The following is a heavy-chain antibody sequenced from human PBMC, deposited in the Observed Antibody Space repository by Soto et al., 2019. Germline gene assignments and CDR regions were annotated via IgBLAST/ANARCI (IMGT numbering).Heavy chain of an antibody. D-gene: IGHD3-3*01. Sequence: EVQLSESGGGLVQPGDSLRLSCAASGFSFAGYAVTWVRQAPRKGLEWVAAISGGGGSTYYADSVKGRFTISRDNSRYTLYLQMNSLTAGDAAVYYCAKTENFNGYYTAFDYWGRGARVTVSS. V-gene: IGHV3-23*01. CDR3: AKTENFNGYYTAFDY. CDR2: ISGGGGST. CDR1: GFSFAGYA. J-gene: IGHJ4*02.